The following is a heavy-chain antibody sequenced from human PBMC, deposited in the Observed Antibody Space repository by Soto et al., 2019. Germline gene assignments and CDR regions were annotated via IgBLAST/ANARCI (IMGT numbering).Heavy chain of an antibody. J-gene: IGHJ6*02. Sequence: QVQLVQSGAEAKKPGSSVKVSCKTSGGTFSSYAISWVRQAPGQGLEWMGGIVPLFRTTNYAQKFQGRVTIIADTSTYTVYMELSVLRSGDTAVYYGARGGYSSTWSNLLDRSGLDVWGQGTTVTVSS. CDR2: IVPLFRTT. D-gene: IGHD6-13*01. CDR1: GGTFSSYA. V-gene: IGHV1-69*06. CDR3: ARGGYSSTWSNLLDRSGLDV.